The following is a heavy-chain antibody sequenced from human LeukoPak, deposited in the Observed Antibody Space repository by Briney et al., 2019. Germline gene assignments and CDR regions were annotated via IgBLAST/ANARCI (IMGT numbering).Heavy chain of an antibody. D-gene: IGHD3-22*01. J-gene: IGHJ4*02. CDR1: GFTFSSYA. CDR2: ISGSGGST. Sequence: GGSLRLSSAASGFTFSSYAMSWVRQAPGKGLEWVSAISGSGGSTYYADSVKGRFTISRDNSKNTLYLQMNSLRAEDTAVYYCAKDVAMIVVVTDYWGQGTLVTVSS. V-gene: IGHV3-23*01. CDR3: AKDVAMIVVVTDY.